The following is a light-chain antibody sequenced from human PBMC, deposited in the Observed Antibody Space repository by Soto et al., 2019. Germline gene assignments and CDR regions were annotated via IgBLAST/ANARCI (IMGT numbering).Light chain of an antibody. V-gene: IGLV1-51*01. Sequence: QSVLTQPPSVSAAPGQTVTISCSGSSSNIGNNYVSWYQQLPGTAPKLLIYDNNKRPSGIPERFSGSKSGDTATLTISGSQAIDEADFYCQAWDSGIVVFGGGTKLTVL. CDR3: QAWDSGIVV. CDR1: SSNIGNNY. CDR2: DNN. J-gene: IGLJ2*01.